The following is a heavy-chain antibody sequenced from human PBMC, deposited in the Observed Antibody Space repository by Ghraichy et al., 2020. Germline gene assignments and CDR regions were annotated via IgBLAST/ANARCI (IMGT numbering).Heavy chain of an antibody. CDR3: ARGQYKSRPHWYFDL. J-gene: IGHJ2*01. Sequence: SETLSLTCAVYGGSFSGYYWSWIRQPPGKGLEWIGEINHSGSTNYNPSLKSRVTISVDTSKNQFSLKLGSVTAADTAVYYCARGQYKSRPHWYFDLWGRGTLVTVSS. V-gene: IGHV4-34*01. CDR2: INHSGST. D-gene: IGHD1-14*01. CDR1: GGSFSGYY.